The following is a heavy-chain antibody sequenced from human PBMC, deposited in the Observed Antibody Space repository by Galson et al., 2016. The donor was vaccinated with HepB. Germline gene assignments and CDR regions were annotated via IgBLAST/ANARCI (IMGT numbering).Heavy chain of an antibody. Sequence: SVKVSCKASGYTFTSYYMHWVRQAPGQGLEWMGIINPSGGSTSYAQKFQGRVTMTRDTSTSTVYMELSSLRSEGTAVYYCARNAMYCSSTSCSTYYFDYWGQGTLVPVSS. CDR3: ARNAMYCSSTSCSTYYFDY. V-gene: IGHV1-46*01. CDR2: INPSGGST. J-gene: IGHJ4*02. D-gene: IGHD2-2*01. CDR1: GYTFTSYY.